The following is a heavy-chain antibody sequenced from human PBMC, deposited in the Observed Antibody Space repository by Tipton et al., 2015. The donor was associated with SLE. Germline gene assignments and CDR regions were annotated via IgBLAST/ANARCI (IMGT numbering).Heavy chain of an antibody. V-gene: IGHV4-34*01. D-gene: IGHD1-26*01. CDR1: GGSISSYY. CDR3: ARALGATRAEYFQH. CDR2: ISHSGST. J-gene: IGHJ1*01. Sequence: TLSLTCTVSGGSISSYYWSWIRQPPGKGLEWIGEISHSGSTNYNPSLKSRVTISLDTSKNQFSLKLRSVTAADTAVYYCARALGATRAEYFQHWGQGTLVTVSS.